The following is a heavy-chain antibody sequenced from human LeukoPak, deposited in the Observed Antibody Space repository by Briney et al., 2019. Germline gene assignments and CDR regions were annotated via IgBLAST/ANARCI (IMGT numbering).Heavy chain of an antibody. CDR1: EFTVSSNY. D-gene: IGHD5-12*01. CDR3: ARAGRSGYAYLFDS. CDR2: IYSGGTT. J-gene: IGHJ4*02. Sequence: GGSLRLSCAASEFTVSSNYMGWVRQAPGKGLEWVSVIYSGGTTFCADSVKGRFTISRDNSKNTLYLQMDSLRVEDTAVYYCARAGRSGYAYLFDSWGQGTPVTVSS. V-gene: IGHV3-66*01.